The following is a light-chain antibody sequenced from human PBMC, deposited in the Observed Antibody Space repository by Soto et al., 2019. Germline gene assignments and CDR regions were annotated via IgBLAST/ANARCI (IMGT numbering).Light chain of an antibody. CDR1: QSVSSY. J-gene: IGKJ3*01. Sequence: EIVLTQSPATLSLSPGERATLSCRARQSVSSYLAWYQQKPGQAPRLLIYDATNRATGIPARFSGSGSGTKFTLPISSLETEDFAVYYCQQRSNWPLVPFRPGTQVDIK. CDR2: DAT. V-gene: IGKV3-11*01. CDR3: QQRSNWPLVP.